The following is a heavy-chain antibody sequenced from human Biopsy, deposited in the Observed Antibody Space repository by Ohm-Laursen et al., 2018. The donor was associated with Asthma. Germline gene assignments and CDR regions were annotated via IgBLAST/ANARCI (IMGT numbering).Heavy chain of an antibody. CDR2: IKQDGSEK. D-gene: IGHD3-3*01. J-gene: IGHJ5*02. V-gene: IGHV3-7*05. CDR3: ARDTRPNWFDP. Sequence: SLRLSCAAPGFTFSSYWMSWVRQAPGKGLEWVANIKQDGSEKYYVDSVKGRFTISRDNAKNSLYPQMNSLRAEDTAVYYCARDTRPNWFDPWGRGTLVTVSS. CDR1: GFTFSSYW.